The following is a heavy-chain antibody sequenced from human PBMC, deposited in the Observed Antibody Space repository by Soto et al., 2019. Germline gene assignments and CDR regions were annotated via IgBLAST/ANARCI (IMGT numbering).Heavy chain of an antibody. CDR3: ARLYSSSSYYYYYMDV. V-gene: IGHV1-18*01. CDR1: GYTFTSYG. Sequence: ASVKVSCKASGYTFTSYGISWVRQAPGQGLEWMGWISAYNGNTNYAQKLQGRVTMTTDTSTSTAYMELRSLRSDDTTVYFCARLYSSSSYYYYYMDVWGKGTTVTVYS. J-gene: IGHJ6*03. CDR2: ISAYNGNT. D-gene: IGHD6-6*01.